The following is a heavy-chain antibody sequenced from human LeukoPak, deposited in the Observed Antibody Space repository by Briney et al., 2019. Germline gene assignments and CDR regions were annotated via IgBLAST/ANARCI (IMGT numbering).Heavy chain of an antibody. CDR1: GFTFSNFW. CDR3: ARGLRYDSSESQYNWFDP. J-gene: IGHJ5*02. V-gene: IGHV3-7*01. Sequence: GGSLRLSCAAAGFTFSNFWMNWVRQTPGKGLEWVANIKQDGSEKNYVDSVKGRFTISRDNAKNSLFLQMNSLRAEDTAVYYCARGLRYDSSESQYNWFDPWGQGTLVTVS. D-gene: IGHD3-22*01. CDR2: IKQDGSEK.